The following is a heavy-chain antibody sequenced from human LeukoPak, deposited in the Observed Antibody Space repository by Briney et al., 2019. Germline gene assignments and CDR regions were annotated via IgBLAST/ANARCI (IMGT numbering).Heavy chain of an antibody. CDR3: ARGGYYDSSGYYYPDY. CDR2: IYYSGST. CDR1: GCSISSGGYY. Sequence: SQTLSLTCTVSGCSISSGGYYWSWIRQHPGKGLEWIGYIYYSGSTYYNPSLKSRVTISVDTSKNQFSLKLSSVTAADTAVYYCARGGYYDSSGYYYPDYWGQGTLVTVSS. J-gene: IGHJ4*02. D-gene: IGHD3-22*01. V-gene: IGHV4-31*03.